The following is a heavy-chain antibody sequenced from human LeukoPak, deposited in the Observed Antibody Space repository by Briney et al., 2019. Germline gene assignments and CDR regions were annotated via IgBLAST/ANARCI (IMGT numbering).Heavy chain of an antibody. V-gene: IGHV3-48*01. CDR3: ARDHGYSYGGEIRDY. CDR2: ISSSSSTI. CDR1: GFTFSSYS. Sequence: GGSLRLSCVASGFTFSSYSMNWVRQASGKGLEWVSYISSSSSTIYYADFVKGRFTISRDNAKNSLYLQMNSLRAEDTAVYYCARDHGYSYGGEIRDYWGQGTLVTVSS. D-gene: IGHD5-18*01. J-gene: IGHJ4*02.